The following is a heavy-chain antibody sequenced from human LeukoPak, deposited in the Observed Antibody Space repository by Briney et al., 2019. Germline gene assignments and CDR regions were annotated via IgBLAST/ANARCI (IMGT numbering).Heavy chain of an antibody. V-gene: IGHV4-59*01. Sequence: SETLSLTCAVYGGSFSGYYWSWIRQPPGKGLEWIGYIYYSGSTNYNPSLKSRVTISVDTSKNQFSLKLSSVTAADTAVYYCARGMVSFGRIHRNWFDPWGQGTLVTVSS. CDR2: IYYSGST. D-gene: IGHD3/OR15-3a*01. CDR1: GGSFSGYY. J-gene: IGHJ5*02. CDR3: ARGMVSFGRIHRNWFDP.